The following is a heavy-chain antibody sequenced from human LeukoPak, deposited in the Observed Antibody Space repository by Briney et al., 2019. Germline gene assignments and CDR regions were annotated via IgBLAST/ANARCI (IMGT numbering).Heavy chain of an antibody. D-gene: IGHD2-2*02. CDR1: GGSISSSSYY. J-gene: IGHJ4*02. V-gene: IGHV4-39*07. CDR3: ARDRAAAIPY. CDR2: IYYSGNT. Sequence: SETLSLTCTVSGGSISSSSYYWGWIRQPPGKGLEWIGSIYYSGNTYYNPSLKSRVTISVDTSKNQFSLKLSSVTAADTAVYYCARDRAAAIPYWGQGTLVTVSS.